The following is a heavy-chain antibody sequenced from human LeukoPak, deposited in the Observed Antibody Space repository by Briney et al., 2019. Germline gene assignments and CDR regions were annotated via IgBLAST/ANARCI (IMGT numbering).Heavy chain of an antibody. CDR2: ISAYNGNT. Sequence: GASVKVSCKASGYTFTSYGISWVRQAPGQGLEWMGWISAYNGNTNYAQKLQGRVTMTTDTSTSTAYMELRSLRSDDTAVYYCARTQRAFPYYYYYYMDVWGKGTTVTISS. D-gene: IGHD5-18*01. J-gene: IGHJ6*03. V-gene: IGHV1-18*01. CDR3: ARTQRAFPYYYYYYMDV. CDR1: GYTFTSYG.